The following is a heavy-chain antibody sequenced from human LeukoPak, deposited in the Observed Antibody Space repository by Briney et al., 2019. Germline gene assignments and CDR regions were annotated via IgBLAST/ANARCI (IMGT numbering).Heavy chain of an antibody. CDR1: GFTFSSYG. J-gene: IGHJ6*03. Sequence: GGSLRLSCAASGFTFSSYGMSWVRQAPGKGLEWVSAISGSGGSTHYADSVKGRFTISRDNSKNTLYLQMNSLRAEDTAVYYCAKGGIVLASTSYYYYMDVWGKGTTVTISS. D-gene: IGHD3-22*01. CDR3: AKGGIVLASTSYYYYMDV. CDR2: ISGSGGST. V-gene: IGHV3-23*01.